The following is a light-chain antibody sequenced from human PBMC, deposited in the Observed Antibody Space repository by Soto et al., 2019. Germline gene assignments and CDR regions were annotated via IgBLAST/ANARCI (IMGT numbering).Light chain of an antibody. CDR1: SSDVGGYNY. J-gene: IGLJ1*01. CDR2: EVS. V-gene: IGLV2-8*01. Sequence: ALTQPPSASGSPGQSVTISCTGTSSDVGGYNYVSWYQQHPGKAPKLMIYEVSKRPSGVPDRFSGSKSGNTASLTVSGLQAEDDADYYCTSYAGSNNYVFGTGTKVTVL. CDR3: TSYAGSNNYV.